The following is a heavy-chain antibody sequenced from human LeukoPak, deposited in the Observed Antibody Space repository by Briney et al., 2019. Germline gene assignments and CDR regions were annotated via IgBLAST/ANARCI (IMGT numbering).Heavy chain of an antibody. CDR2: ISSSSSYI. V-gene: IGHV3-21*01. J-gene: IGHJ4*02. CDR1: LLTFSSYS. CDR3: ARVGYDFWSGPTPDY. Sequence: GGSLRLSCAPSLLTFSSYSMNWVRQAPGKGLEWVSSISSSSSYIYYADSVKGRFTISRDNAKNSLYLQMNSLRAEDTAVYYCARVGYDFWSGPTPDYWGQGTLVTVSS. D-gene: IGHD3-3*01.